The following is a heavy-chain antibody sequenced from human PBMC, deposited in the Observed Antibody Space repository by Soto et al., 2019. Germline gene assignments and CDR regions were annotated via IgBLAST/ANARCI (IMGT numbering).Heavy chain of an antibody. V-gene: IGHV1-8*01. J-gene: IGHJ4*02. Sequence: ASVKVSCKASGYTFTNSDINWVRQAPGQGLEWMGWMNPDSGHAAYAQKFQGRVTLTTSTSTSTVYMEMRSLGSEAMAVYYCARRPYCSGGICYYGLDNWGQGTLVTVSS. CDR2: MNPDSGHA. CDR3: ARRPYCSGGICYYGLDN. D-gene: IGHD2-15*01. CDR1: GYTFTNSD.